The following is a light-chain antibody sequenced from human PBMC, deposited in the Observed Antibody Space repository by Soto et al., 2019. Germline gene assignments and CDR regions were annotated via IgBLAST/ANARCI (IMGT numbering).Light chain of an antibody. CDR3: QQYVSSQT. CDR2: GAS. Sequence: EIVLTQSPGTLSLSPGERATLSCRASQSVSSSYLAWYEQKPGQAHRLLIYGASSRATGNPDRFSGSAAGTDFTLTSSRLDPEYLAVYYCQQYVSSQTFGQGTKVEIK. CDR1: QSVSSSY. V-gene: IGKV3-20*01. J-gene: IGKJ1*01.